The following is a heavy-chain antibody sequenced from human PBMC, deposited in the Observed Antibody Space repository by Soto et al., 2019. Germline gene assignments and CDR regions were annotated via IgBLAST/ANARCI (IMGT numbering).Heavy chain of an antibody. V-gene: IGHV1-2*02. CDR3: ARGRRITMIVVVMNFGY. Sequence: ASVKVSCKASGYTFTGYYMHWVRQAPGQGLEWMGWINPNSGGTNYAQKFQGRVTMTRDTSISTAYMELSRLRSDDTAVYYCARGRRITMIVVVMNFGYWGQGTLVTVSS. D-gene: IGHD3-22*01. J-gene: IGHJ4*02. CDR2: INPNSGGT. CDR1: GYTFTGYY.